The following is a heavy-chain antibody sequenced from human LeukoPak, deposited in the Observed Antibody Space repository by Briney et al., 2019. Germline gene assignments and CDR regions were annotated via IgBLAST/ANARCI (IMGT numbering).Heavy chain of an antibody. CDR3: ARPKTTVTTPDY. D-gene: IGHD4-17*01. V-gene: IGHV4-39*01. CDR2: IYYSGST. Sequence: SETLSLTCTVSGGSISSSSYYWGWIRQPPGKGLEGIGSIYYSGSTYYNPSLKSRVTISVDTSKTQFSLKLSSVTAADTAVYYCARPKTTVTTPDYWGQGTLVTVSS. J-gene: IGHJ4*02. CDR1: GGSISSSSYY.